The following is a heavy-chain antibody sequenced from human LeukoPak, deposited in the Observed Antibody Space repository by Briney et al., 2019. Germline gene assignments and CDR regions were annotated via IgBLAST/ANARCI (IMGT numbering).Heavy chain of an antibody. V-gene: IGHV1-69*05. J-gene: IGHJ4*02. Sequence: SVKVSCKASGGTFSSYAISWVRQAPGQGLEWMGGIIPIFGTANYAQKFQGRVTITTDESTSTAYMELSSLRSEDTAVYYCAVAEGIVATISGFAYYFDYWGQGTLVTVSS. CDR1: GGTFSSYA. CDR3: AVAEGIVATISGFAYYFDY. D-gene: IGHD5-12*01. CDR2: IIPIFGTA.